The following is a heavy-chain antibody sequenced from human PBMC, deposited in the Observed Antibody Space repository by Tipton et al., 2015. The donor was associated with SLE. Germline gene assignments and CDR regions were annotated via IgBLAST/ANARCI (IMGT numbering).Heavy chain of an antibody. J-gene: IGHJ2*01. Sequence: RSLRLSCAASGFTFSSYGMHWVRQAPGKGLEWVAVIWYDGSNKYYADSVKGRFTISRDNSKNTLYLQMNSLRAEDTAVYYCAKEPYSGSFLNWYFDLWGRGTLVTVS. CDR1: GFTFSSYG. CDR2: IWYDGSNK. CDR3: AKEPYSGSFLNWYFDL. V-gene: IGHV3-30*18. D-gene: IGHD1-26*01.